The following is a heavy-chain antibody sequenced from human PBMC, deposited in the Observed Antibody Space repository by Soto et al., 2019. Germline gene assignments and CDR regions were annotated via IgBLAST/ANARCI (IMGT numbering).Heavy chain of an antibody. J-gene: IGHJ6*02. D-gene: IGHD2-2*01. Sequence: GASVKVSCKASGYTFTTYGISWVRQAPGQGLEWMGWISAYNGNTNYAQKLQGRVTMTTDTSTSTAYMELRSLRSDDTAVYYCARYCSSTSCRDYYYYYGMDVWGQGTTVTFSS. V-gene: IGHV1-18*04. CDR1: GYTFTTYG. CDR3: ARYCSSTSCRDYYYYYGMDV. CDR2: ISAYNGNT.